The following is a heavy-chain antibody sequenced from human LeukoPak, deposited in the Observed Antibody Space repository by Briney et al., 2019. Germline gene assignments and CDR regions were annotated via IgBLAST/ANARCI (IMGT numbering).Heavy chain of an antibody. CDR2: IYYTGRT. Sequence: SETLSLTCRVSGGSISSSSYYWGWLRQPPGKGLEWIGSIYYTGRTYDTPSLKSRVTISVDTSKNQFSLKLSSVTAADTAVYYCARTRQTYYYGSGKGDAFDIWGQGTMVTVSS. CDR3: ARTRQTYYYGSGKGDAFDI. CDR1: GGSISSSSYY. J-gene: IGHJ3*02. D-gene: IGHD3-10*01. V-gene: IGHV4-39*07.